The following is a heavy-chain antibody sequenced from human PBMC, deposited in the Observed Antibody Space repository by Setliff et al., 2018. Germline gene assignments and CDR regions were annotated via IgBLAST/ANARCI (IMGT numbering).Heavy chain of an antibody. CDR2: ISHSGNT. V-gene: IGHV4-34*01. Sequence: PSETLSLTCAVYGESFSGYFWSWIRQTPEKGLEWIGEISHSGNTNYNPSFKSRVTISIDTSKNQFSLKVNSVTAADTAVYFCARVLVLGYNWFDPWGQGTLVTVSS. D-gene: IGHD3-10*01. CDR1: GESFSGYF. J-gene: IGHJ5*02. CDR3: ARVLVLGYNWFDP.